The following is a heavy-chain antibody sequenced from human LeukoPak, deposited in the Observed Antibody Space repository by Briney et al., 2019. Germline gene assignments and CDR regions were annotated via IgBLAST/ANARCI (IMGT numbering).Heavy chain of an antibody. J-gene: IGHJ4*02. CDR1: GFTFSSYV. Sequence: PGGSLRLSCAASGFTFSSYVMHWVRQAPGKGLEWVAFIRYDGSYKYYADSVKGRFTIARDNAKNSVYLEMNSLRADDTAVYYCARSARLMKGVVEVTALDDWGQGTLVTVSS. CDR3: ARSARLMKGVVEVTALDD. V-gene: IGHV3-30*02. CDR2: IRYDGSYK. D-gene: IGHD3-3*01.